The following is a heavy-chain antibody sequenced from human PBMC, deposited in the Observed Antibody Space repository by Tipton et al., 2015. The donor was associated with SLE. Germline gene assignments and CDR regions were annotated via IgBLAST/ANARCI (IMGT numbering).Heavy chain of an antibody. J-gene: IGHJ4*02. D-gene: IGHD6-19*01. Sequence: TLSLTCTVSGGSISSGGYYWSWIRQHPGKGLEWIGYIYYSGSTYYNPSLKSRVTISVDTSKNQFFLKLSPVTAADTAVYYCAREPPVHSNGWYYFDYWGQGTLVTVSS. CDR1: GGSISSGGYY. CDR3: AREPPVHSNGWYYFDY. V-gene: IGHV4-31*03. CDR2: IYYSGST.